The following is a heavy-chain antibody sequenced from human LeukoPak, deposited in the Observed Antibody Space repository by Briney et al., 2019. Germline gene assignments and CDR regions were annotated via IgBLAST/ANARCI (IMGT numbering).Heavy chain of an antibody. CDR1: GFTFSSYG. CDR3: AKSMGYYDAFDI. Sequence: GGSLRLSCAASGFTFSSYGMHWVRQAPGKGLEWVAVISYDGSSKYYADSVKGRFTISRDNSKNTLYLQMNSLRAEDTAVYYCAKSMGYYDAFDIWGQGTMVTVSS. J-gene: IGHJ3*02. CDR2: ISYDGSSK. V-gene: IGHV3-30*18. D-gene: IGHD2-15*01.